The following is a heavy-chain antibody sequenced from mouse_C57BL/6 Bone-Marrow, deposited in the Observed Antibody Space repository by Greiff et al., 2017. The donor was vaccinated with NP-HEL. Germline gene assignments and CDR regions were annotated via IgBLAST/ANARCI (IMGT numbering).Heavy chain of an antibody. CDR1: GYTFTDYY. D-gene: IGHD1-1*01. CDR3: ARWDYGSSYGYFDV. V-gene: IGHV1-76*01. CDR2: IYPGSGNT. J-gene: IGHJ1*03. Sequence: VQLHQSGAELVRPGASVKLSCKASGYTFTDYYINWVKQRPGQGLEWIARIYPGSGNTYYNEKFKGKATLTSEKSSSTAYMQLSSLTSEDSAVYFCARWDYGSSYGYFDVWGTGTTVTVSS.